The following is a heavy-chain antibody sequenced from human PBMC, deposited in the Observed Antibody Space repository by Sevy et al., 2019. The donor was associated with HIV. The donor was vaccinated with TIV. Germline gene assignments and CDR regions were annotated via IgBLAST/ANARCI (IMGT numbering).Heavy chain of an antibody. D-gene: IGHD1-26*01. J-gene: IGHJ4*02. CDR2: IYYNGHI. V-gene: IGHV4-59*08. Sequence: SETLSLTCTVSGGSITSLYWNWIRRLPGKGLEWIANIYYNGHINYNPSLKSRVTLSLDTSKNQFSLRLSSVTAADTAMYYCAGENAWGRGYSWGQGTLVTVSS. CDR3: AGENAWGRGYS. CDR1: GGSITSLY.